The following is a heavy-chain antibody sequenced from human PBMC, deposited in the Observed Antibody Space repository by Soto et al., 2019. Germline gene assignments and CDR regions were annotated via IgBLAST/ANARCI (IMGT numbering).Heavy chain of an antibody. CDR3: AKDRYSSGLFDY. Sequence: SLRLSCSASGFTFSTSPMHWVRQAPGKGLEWVAVISYDGSNKYYADSVKGRFTISRDNSKNTLYLQMNSLRAEDTAVYYCAKDRYSSGLFDYWGQGTLVTVSS. D-gene: IGHD2-15*01. CDR1: GFTFSTSP. CDR2: ISYDGSNK. V-gene: IGHV3-30*04. J-gene: IGHJ4*02.